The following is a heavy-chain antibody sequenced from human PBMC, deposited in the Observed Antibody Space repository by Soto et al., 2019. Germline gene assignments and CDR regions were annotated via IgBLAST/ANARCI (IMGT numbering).Heavy chain of an antibody. CDR1: GFTFSSYG. Sequence: QVQLVESGGGVVQPGRSLRLSCAASGFTFSSYGMHWVRQAPGKGLEWVAVIWYDGSNKYYADSVKGRFTISRDNSKNTLYLQMNSLRAEDRAVYYCAREREIGYCSGGSCYYFDYWGQGPLVTVSS. D-gene: IGHD2-15*01. CDR3: AREREIGYCSGGSCYYFDY. V-gene: IGHV3-33*01. J-gene: IGHJ4*02. CDR2: IWYDGSNK.